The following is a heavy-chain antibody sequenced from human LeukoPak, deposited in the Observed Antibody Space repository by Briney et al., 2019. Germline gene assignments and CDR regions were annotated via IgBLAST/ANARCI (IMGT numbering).Heavy chain of an antibody. D-gene: IGHD6-19*01. CDR3: ATSVALAGWLEGAFDI. J-gene: IGHJ3*02. CDR2: IHTSGST. Sequence: SETLSLTCTVSGGSISSDYWSWIRQPAGKGLQWIGRIHTSGSTNYNPSLKSRVTMSLDTSKNQFSLKMGSVTAADTAVYYCATSVALAGWLEGAFDIWGQGTLVTVSS. V-gene: IGHV4-4*07. CDR1: GGSISSDY.